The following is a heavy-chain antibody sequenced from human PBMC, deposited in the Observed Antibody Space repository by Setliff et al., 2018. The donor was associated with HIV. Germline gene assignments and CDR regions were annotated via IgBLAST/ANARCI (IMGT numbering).Heavy chain of an antibody. Sequence: SETLSLTCAVYGGSLTGYYWSWIRQPPGMGLEWIGEIHHGGATKYNPSVKSRVTISVDTSRNQFSLQLSSVTAADTAVYFCARHGGRYFDFWGPGTLVTVSS. CDR2: IHHGGAT. CDR3: ARHGGRYFDF. CDR1: GGSLTGYY. J-gene: IGHJ4*02. V-gene: IGHV4-34*01. D-gene: IGHD2-15*01.